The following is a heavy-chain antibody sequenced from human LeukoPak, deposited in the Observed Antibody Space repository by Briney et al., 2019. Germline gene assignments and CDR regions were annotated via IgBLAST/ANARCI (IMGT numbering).Heavy chain of an antibody. V-gene: IGHV3-53*01. Sequence: PGGSLRLSCAASGFSVRSHYMSWVRQARGKGLEWVAVIYSDRRTHYGDSVKGRFTISRDNSNNTLHLQMNSLRGEDTAVYYCARCGSDYDGGAFDIWGQGTVVTVSS. CDR2: IYSDRRT. CDR1: GFSVRSHY. J-gene: IGHJ3*02. CDR3: ARCGSDYDGGAFDI. D-gene: IGHD2-21*02.